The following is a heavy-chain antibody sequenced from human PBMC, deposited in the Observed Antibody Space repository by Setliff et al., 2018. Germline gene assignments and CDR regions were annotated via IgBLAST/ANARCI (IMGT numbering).Heavy chain of an antibody. V-gene: IGHV1-69*06. D-gene: IGHD2-15*01. CDR3: AKDNGGNPDCDY. J-gene: IGHJ4*02. CDR1: GGTFINYG. CDR2: IIPKFGAS. Sequence: VKVSCKVSGGTFINYGINWVRQAPGQGLEWMGRIIPKFGASTYAQKFRGRVTITADTSASTTYMALSSLRSEDTAVYYCAKDNGGNPDCDYWGQGTLVTSPQ.